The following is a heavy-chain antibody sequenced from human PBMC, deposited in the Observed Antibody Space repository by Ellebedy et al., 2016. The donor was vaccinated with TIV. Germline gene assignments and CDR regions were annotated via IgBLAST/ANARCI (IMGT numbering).Heavy chain of an antibody. Sequence: GESLKISXAASGFTVSSNYMSWVRQAPGKGLEWVSVIYSGGSTYYADSVKGRFTIYRDNSKNTLYLQLNSLRAEDTAVYYCARDHFIDSGLPDHWGQGTLVTVSS. D-gene: IGHD4-17*01. J-gene: IGHJ4*02. V-gene: IGHV3-66*01. CDR3: ARDHFIDSGLPDH. CDR2: IYSGGST. CDR1: GFTVSSNY.